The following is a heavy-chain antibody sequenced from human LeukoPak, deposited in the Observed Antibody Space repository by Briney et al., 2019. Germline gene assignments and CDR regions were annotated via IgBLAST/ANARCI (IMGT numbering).Heavy chain of an antibody. V-gene: IGHV3-66*01. D-gene: IGHD5-18*01. CDR2: IHSGGST. CDR3: ARGGGYSYGSFDY. CDR1: EFSVGSNY. Sequence: GGSLRLSCAASEFSVGSNYMTWVRQAPGKGLEWVSLIHSGGSTYYADSVKGRFTISRDNSKNTLYLQMNSLRAEDTAVYYCARGGGYSYGSFDYWGQGTLVTVSS. J-gene: IGHJ4*02.